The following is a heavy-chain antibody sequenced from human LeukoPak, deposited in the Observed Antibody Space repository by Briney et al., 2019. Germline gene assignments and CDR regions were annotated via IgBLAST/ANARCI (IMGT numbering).Heavy chain of an antibody. J-gene: IGHJ6*02. CDR2: IIPIFGTA. D-gene: IGHD2-2*01. CDR1: GGTFSSYA. V-gene: IGHV1-69*13. CDR3: ARVRGSSVYYYGMDV. Sequence: SVTVSCKASGGTFSSYAISWVRQAPGQGLEWMGGIIPIFGTANYAQKFQGRVTITADESTSTAYMELSSLRSEDTAVYYCARVRGSSVYYYGMDVWGQGTTVTVSS.